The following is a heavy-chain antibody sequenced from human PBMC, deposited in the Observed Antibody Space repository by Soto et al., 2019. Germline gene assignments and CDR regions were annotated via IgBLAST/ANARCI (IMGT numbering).Heavy chain of an antibody. D-gene: IGHD3-10*01. J-gene: IGHJ4*02. CDR2: ISASGGST. Sequence: EVQLLESGGGLVQPGGSLRLSCVASGFTFSSYAMSWVRQAPGKGLEWVSGISASGGSTYYADSVKGRFTISRDNSKNTLYLQMNNLKAEDTAVYYCAKIPLNYYDSGNYYNDYWGQGTLVTVSS. V-gene: IGHV3-23*01. CDR3: AKIPLNYYDSGNYYNDY. CDR1: GFTFSSYA.